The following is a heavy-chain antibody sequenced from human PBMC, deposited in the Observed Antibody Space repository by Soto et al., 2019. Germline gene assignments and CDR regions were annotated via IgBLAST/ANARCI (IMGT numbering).Heavy chain of an antibody. CDR1: GYTFTSYG. V-gene: IGHV1-18*01. J-gene: IGHJ3*02. CDR3: ARDNCSGGSCYSFEDAFDI. Sequence: ASVKVSCKASGYTFTSYGISWVRQAPGQGLDWMGWISAYNGNTNYAQKLQGRVTMTTDTSTSTAYMELRSLRSDDTAVYYCARDNCSGGSCYSFEDAFDIWGQGTMVTVSS. CDR2: ISAYNGNT. D-gene: IGHD2-15*01.